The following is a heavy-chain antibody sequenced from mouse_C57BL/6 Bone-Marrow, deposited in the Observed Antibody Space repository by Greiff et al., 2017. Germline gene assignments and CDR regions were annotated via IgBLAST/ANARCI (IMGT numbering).Heavy chain of an antibody. J-gene: IGHJ4*01. CDR1: GFTFSDYG. CDR2: ISSGSSTI. Sequence: EVQLQQSGGGLVKPGGSLKLSCAASGFTFSDYGMHWVRQAPEKGLEWVAYISSGSSTIYYADTVKGRFTISRDNAKNTLFLQMTSLRSEDTAMYYCAREAYYAMDYWGQGTSVTVSS. CDR3: AREAYYAMDY. V-gene: IGHV5-17*01.